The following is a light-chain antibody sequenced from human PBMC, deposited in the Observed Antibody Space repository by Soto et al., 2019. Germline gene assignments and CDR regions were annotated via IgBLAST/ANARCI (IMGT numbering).Light chain of an antibody. Sequence: QSALTQPASVSGSPGQSITISCTGSSSDVGRYNLVSWYQQHPGKAPKLIIYEDIERPSGVSNRFSGSKSGNTASLTISGLQTEDEADYYCCSYAGGTSEVFGGGTKLTVL. V-gene: IGLV2-23*01. CDR3: CSYAGGTSEV. CDR1: SSDVGRYNL. J-gene: IGLJ2*01. CDR2: EDI.